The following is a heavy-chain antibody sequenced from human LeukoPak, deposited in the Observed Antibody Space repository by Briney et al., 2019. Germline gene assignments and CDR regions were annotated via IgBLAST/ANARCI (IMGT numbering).Heavy chain of an antibody. CDR1: GGTFSCYA. D-gene: IGHD3-22*01. CDR3: ARSSDDSSGYGDY. V-gene: IGHV1-69*05. J-gene: IGHJ4*02. CDR2: IIPIFGRA. Sequence: ASVKVSFKASGGTFSCYAISWVRQAPGQGLEWVGVIIPIFGRANYAQKFQGRVTITTDESTSTAYMELSSLRSEDTAVYYCARSSDDSSGYGDYWGQGTLVTVAS.